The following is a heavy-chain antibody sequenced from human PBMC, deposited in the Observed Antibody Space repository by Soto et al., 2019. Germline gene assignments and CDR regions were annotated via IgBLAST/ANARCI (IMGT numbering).Heavy chain of an antibody. CDR1: GFTLSDHY. D-gene: IGHD5-18*01. J-gene: IGHJ4*02. CDR3: LRVVAGYSYGHHFDY. CDR2: SRNKANGYTT. Sequence: EVQLVESGGGLVQPGGSLRLSCAVSGFTLSDHYIDWVRQAPGKGLEWVGRSRNKANGYTTDYAASVKGRFAISRDDSKTSLYLNMNRLKTEDTARHYCLRVVAGYSYGHHFDYWGQGTLVTVSS. V-gene: IGHV3-72*01.